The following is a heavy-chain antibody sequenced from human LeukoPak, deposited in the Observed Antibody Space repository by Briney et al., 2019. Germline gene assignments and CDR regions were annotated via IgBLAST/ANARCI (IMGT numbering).Heavy chain of an antibody. V-gene: IGHV4-59*12. CDR3: ARDLGIAAAVFYY. D-gene: IGHD6-13*01. CDR2: IYYSGST. CDR1: GGSISSYY. Sequence: SETLSLTCTVSGGSISSYYWSWIRQPPGKGLEWIGYIYYSGSTNYNPSLKSRVTISVDTSKNQFSLKLSSVTAADTAVYYCARDLGIAAAVFYYWGQGTLVTVSS. J-gene: IGHJ4*02.